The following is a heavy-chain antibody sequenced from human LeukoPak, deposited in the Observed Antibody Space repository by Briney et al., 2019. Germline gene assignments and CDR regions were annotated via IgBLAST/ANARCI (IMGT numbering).Heavy chain of an antibody. CDR2: INHSGST. CDR1: GGSFSGYY. CDR3: AGSAGFLDIDY. Sequence: ASETLSLTCAVYGGSFSGYYWSWIRQPPGKGLEWIGEINHSGSTNYNPSLKSRVTISVDTSKNQFSLKLSSVTAADTAVYYCAGSAGFLDIDYWGQGTLVTVSS. V-gene: IGHV4-34*01. J-gene: IGHJ4*02. D-gene: IGHD3/OR15-3a*01.